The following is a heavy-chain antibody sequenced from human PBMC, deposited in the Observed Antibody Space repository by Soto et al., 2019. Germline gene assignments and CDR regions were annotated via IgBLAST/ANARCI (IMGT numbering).Heavy chain of an antibody. CDR3: ARDEKVRGVLNWFDP. D-gene: IGHD3-10*01. J-gene: IGHJ5*02. CDR2: IIPILGIA. CDR1: GGTFSSYT. Sequence: QVQLVQSGAEVKKPGSSVKVSCKASGGTFSSYTISWVRQAPGQGLEWMGRIIPILGIANYAQKFQGRVTITADKPTSTAYRELSSLRSEDTAVYYCARDEKVRGVLNWFDPWGQGTLVTVSS. V-gene: IGHV1-69*08.